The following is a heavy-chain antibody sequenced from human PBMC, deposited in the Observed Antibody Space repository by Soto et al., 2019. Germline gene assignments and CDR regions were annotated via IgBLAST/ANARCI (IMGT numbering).Heavy chain of an antibody. D-gene: IGHD3-22*01. V-gene: IGHV3-30-3*01. CDR1: GFTFSSYA. Sequence: QVQLVESGGGVVQPGRSLRLSCAASGFTFSSYAMHWVRQAPGKGLEWVAVISYDGSNKYYADSVKGRFTISRDNSKNPLYLQMNSLRAEDTAVYYCARGGNDSSAYYYYYYGMDVWGQGTTVTVSS. J-gene: IGHJ6*02. CDR3: ARGGNDSSAYYYYYYGMDV. CDR2: ISYDGSNK.